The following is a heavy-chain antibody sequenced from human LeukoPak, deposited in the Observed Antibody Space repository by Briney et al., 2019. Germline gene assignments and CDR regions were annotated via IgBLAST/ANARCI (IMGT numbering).Heavy chain of an antibody. CDR3: ARDGPSWPSGYFLDY. V-gene: IGHV1-46*01. J-gene: IGHJ4*02. CDR1: RYTFTSYY. CDR2: INPSGGST. D-gene: IGHD5-18*01. Sequence: GASVKVSCKASRYTFTSYYMDWVRQAPGRGLEWMGIINPSGGSTSYAQKFQGRVTMTRDMSTSTVYMELSSLRSEDTAVYYCARDGPSWPSGYFLDYWGQGTLVTVSS.